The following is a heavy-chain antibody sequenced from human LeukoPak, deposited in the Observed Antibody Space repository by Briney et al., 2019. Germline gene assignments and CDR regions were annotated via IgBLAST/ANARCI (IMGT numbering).Heavy chain of an antibody. D-gene: IGHD6-19*01. V-gene: IGHV3-7*01. J-gene: IGHJ6*02. CDR1: GFTFSSYW. CDR3: ARASSGPNYYYYGMDV. Sequence: GGSLRLSCAASGFTFSSYWMSWVRQAPGKGLEWVANIKQDGSEKYYVDSVKGRFTISRDNAKNSLYLQMNSLRAEDTAVYYCARASSGPNYYYYGMDVWGQGTTVTVSS. CDR2: IKQDGSEK.